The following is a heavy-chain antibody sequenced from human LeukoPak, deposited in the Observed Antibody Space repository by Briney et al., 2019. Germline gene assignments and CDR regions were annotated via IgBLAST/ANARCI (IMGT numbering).Heavy chain of an antibody. V-gene: IGHV4-59*01. CDR3: ARGYSATYGRFDP. CDR1: GGSISSYY. CDR2: IYYTGNT. J-gene: IGHJ5*02. Sequence: SETLSLACTVSGGSISSYYWSWIRQPPGKGLEWIGYIYYTGNTNYNPSLKSRVTISVDTSKNQFSLKLTSVTAADTAVYFCARGYSATYGRFDPWGQGTLVTVSS. D-gene: IGHD1-26*01.